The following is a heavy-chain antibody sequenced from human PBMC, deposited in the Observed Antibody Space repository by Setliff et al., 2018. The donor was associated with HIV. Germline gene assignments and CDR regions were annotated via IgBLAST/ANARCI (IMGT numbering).Heavy chain of an antibody. D-gene: IGHD6-25*01. V-gene: IGHV3-74*01. CDR3: VGPFGYNGFYI. CDR2: INNDGSST. CDR1: GFTVSSYW. Sequence: GGSLRLSCEASGFTVSSYWVHWVRQAPGKGLVWVSRINNDGSSTTYADSVKGRFTISKDIAKNTLNLQMNSLRAEDTAIYYCVGPFGYNGFYIWGQGTMVTVTS. J-gene: IGHJ3*02.